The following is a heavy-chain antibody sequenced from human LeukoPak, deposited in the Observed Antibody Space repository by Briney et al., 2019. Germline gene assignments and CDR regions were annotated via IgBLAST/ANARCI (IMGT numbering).Heavy chain of an antibody. J-gene: IGHJ6*03. D-gene: IGHD3-10*01. CDR3: ARGFGELYYYYYYYMDV. V-gene: IGHV4-61*01. CDR2: IYYSGST. Sequence: SETLSLTCTVSGGSISSSSYYWSWIRQPPGKGLEWIGYIYYSGSTNYNPSLKSRVTVSVDTSKNQFSLKLSSVTAADTAVYYCARGFGELYYYYYYYMDVWGKGTTVTISS. CDR1: GGSISSSSYY.